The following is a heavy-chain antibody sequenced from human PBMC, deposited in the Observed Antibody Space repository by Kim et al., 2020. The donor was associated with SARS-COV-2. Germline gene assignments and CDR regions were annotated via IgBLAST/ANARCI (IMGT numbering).Heavy chain of an antibody. CDR3: TAEGKTGGGYGLYYYSYYTDV. V-gene: IGHV3-15*01. J-gene: IGHJ6*03. D-gene: IGHD5-12*01. CDR1: GFTFANAW. Sequence: GGSLRLSCEVSGFTFANAWMSWVRQAPGKGLEWVGRIKSKSDGETTDYAAPVKGRFTVLRDDSKNTLYLQMSSLKTDDTGVYYCTAEGKTGGGYGLYYYSYYTDVWGPGTTVTVSS. CDR2: IKSKSDGETT.